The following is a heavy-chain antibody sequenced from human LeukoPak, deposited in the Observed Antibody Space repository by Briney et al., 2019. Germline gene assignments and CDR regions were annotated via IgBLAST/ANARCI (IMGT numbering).Heavy chain of an antibody. CDR3: ASPVVPAAIWNAFDI. D-gene: IGHD2-2*02. Sequence: GGSLRLSCAASGFTFSGYSMTWVRQAPGKGLEWVSSISSSSSYIYYADSVKGRFTISRDNAKNSLYLQMNSLRAEDTAVYYCASPVVPAAIWNAFDIWGQGTMVTVSS. V-gene: IGHV3-21*01. CDR2: ISSSSSYI. CDR1: GFTFSGYS. J-gene: IGHJ3*02.